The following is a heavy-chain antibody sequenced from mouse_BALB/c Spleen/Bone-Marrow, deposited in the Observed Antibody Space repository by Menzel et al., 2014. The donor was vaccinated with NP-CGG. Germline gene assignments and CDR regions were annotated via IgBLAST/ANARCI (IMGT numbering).Heavy chain of an antibody. CDR2: INPGSSTI. V-gene: IGHV4-2*02. D-gene: IGHD1-2*01. Sequence: EVQVVESGGGLVQPGGSLILSCAASGFDFSGYWMSWARQAPGKGQEWIGEINPGSSTINYTPSLKDKFIISRGNAKKTLYLQINKVRSEDTALYYCARLGYYGCFAYWGQGTTRTVSS. CDR3: ARLGYYGCFAY. CDR1: GFDFSGYW. J-gene: IGHJ2*01.